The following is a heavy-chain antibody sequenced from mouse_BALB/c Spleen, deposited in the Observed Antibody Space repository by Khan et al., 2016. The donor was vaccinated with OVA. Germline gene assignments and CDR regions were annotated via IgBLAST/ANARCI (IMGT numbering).Heavy chain of an antibody. D-gene: IGHD2-3*01. Sequence: QVQLKESGPGLVAPSQSLSITCTVSGFSLTSYGVHWVRQPPGKGLEWLGIIWAGGSTNYNSALMSRLSISKDNSKSQVFLKMNSLLTVDTAVYSCARDDGGRNDAIDYWGQVTSVTVSS. J-gene: IGHJ4*01. CDR2: IWAGGST. CDR1: GFSLTSYG. V-gene: IGHV2-9*02. CDR3: ARDDGGRNDAIDY.